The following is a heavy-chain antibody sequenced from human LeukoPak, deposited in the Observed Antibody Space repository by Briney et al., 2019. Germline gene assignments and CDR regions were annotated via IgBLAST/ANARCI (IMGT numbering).Heavy chain of an antibody. CDR3: ATGPPNIAAAGRNDY. Sequence: PGGSLRLSCAASGFTFDDYAMHWVGQAPGKGVEGVSGISWNSGSIGYADSVKGRFTISRDNAKNSLYLQMNSLRAEDTALYYCATGPPNIAAAGRNDYWGQGTLVTVSS. CDR1: GFTFDDYA. D-gene: IGHD6-13*01. V-gene: IGHV3-9*01. J-gene: IGHJ4*02. CDR2: ISWNSGSI.